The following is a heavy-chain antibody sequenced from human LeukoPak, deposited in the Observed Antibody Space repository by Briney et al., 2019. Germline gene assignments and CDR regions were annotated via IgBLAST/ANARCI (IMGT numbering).Heavy chain of an antibody. D-gene: IGHD3-22*01. CDR3: ARELVHEATYYYDSSGYLDY. CDR1: GFTFSSYA. Sequence: GGSLRLSCAASGFTFSSYAMSWVRQAPGKGLEWVSAISGSGGSTYYADSVKGRFTISRDNSKNTLYLQMNSLRAEDTAVYYCARELVHEATYYYDSSGYLDYWGQGTLVTVSS. J-gene: IGHJ4*02. V-gene: IGHV3-23*01. CDR2: ISGSGGST.